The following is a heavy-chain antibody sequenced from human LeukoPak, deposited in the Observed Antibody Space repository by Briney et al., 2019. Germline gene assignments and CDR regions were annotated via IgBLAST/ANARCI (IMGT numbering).Heavy chain of an antibody. J-gene: IGHJ6*02. CDR1: GYTFTSYG. CDR2: ISAYNGNT. D-gene: IGHD3-16*01. Sequence: GASVKVSCKASGYTFTSYGISWVRQAPGQGLEWMGWISAYNGNTNYAQKLQGRVTMTTDTSTSTAYMELRSLRSDDTAVYYCARAPSLTYYDYVWGSYSPDYYGMDVWGQGTTVTVSS. CDR3: ARAPSLTYYDYVWGSYSPDYYGMDV. V-gene: IGHV1-18*01.